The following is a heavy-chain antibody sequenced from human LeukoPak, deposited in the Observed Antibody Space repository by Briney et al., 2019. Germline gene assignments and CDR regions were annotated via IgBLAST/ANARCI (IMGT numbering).Heavy chain of an antibody. Sequence: SVKVSCKASGGTFSSYAISWVRQAPGQGLEWMGGIIPIFGTANYARKFQGRVTITADESTSTAYMELSSLRSEDTAVYYCARGQKDNGVSSSWYYYGMDVWGQGTTVTVSS. V-gene: IGHV1-69*13. CDR1: GGTFSSYA. CDR3: ARGQKDNGVSSSWYYYGMDV. D-gene: IGHD6-13*01. J-gene: IGHJ6*02. CDR2: IIPIFGTA.